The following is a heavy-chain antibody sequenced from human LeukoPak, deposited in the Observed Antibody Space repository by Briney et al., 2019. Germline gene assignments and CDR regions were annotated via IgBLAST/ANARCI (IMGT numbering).Heavy chain of an antibody. V-gene: IGHV3-74*01. CDR3: ARGAILWFGELLPDFDY. J-gene: IGHJ4*02. CDR1: GFSFSTQR. CDR2: INIDERIT. D-gene: IGHD3-10*01. Sequence: GGSLRLSCAASGFSFSTQRMHWVRQAPGKGLVWVSYINIDERITGYADSVKGRFTISRDNAKNTLYLQMNSLRAEDTAVYYCARGAILWFGELLPDFDYWGQGTLVTVSS.